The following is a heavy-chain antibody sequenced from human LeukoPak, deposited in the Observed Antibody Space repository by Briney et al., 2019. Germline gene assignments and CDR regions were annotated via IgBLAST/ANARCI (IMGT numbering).Heavy chain of an antibody. CDR1: GFTFNDYY. Sequence: PGGSLRLSCAASGFTFNDYYMSWIRQAPGKGLEWVSYISSSGSIIYYADSVKGRFTISRDNAKNSMYLQMNSLRAEDTAVYYCARGKYDSSPFLQHWGQGTLVTVSS. CDR2: ISSSGSII. CDR3: ARGKYDSSPFLQH. V-gene: IGHV3-11*01. J-gene: IGHJ1*01. D-gene: IGHD3-22*01.